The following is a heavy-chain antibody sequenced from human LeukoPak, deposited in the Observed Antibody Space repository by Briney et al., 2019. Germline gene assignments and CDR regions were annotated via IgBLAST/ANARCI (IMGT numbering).Heavy chain of an antibody. J-gene: IGHJ6*02. CDR1: GGSISSSSYY. CDR3: ARATPGFVLHAYGMDV. D-gene: IGHD2-8*01. Sequence: PSETLSLTCTVSGGSISSSSYYWGWIRQPPGKGLEWIGSIYYSGSTNYNPSLKSRVTISVDTSKNQFSLKLSSVTAADTAVYYCARATPGFVLHAYGMDVWGQGTTVTVSS. V-gene: IGHV4-39*07. CDR2: IYYSGST.